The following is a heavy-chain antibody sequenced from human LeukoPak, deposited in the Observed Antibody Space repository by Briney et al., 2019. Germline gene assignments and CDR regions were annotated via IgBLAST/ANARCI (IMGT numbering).Heavy chain of an antibody. Sequence: PGGSLRLSCAASGFTFSSYGMHWVRHAPGKGLVWVSRINSDGSTTNYADSVKGRFTISRDNAKNTLYLQMNSLRAEGTAVYYCARDTADDAFDIWGQGTMVTVSS. V-gene: IGHV3-74*01. J-gene: IGHJ3*02. CDR2: INSDGSTT. CDR3: ARDTADDAFDI. CDR1: GFTFSSYG.